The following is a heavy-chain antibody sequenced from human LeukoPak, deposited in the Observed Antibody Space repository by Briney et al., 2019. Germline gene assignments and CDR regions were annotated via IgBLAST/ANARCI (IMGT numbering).Heavy chain of an antibody. V-gene: IGHV3-74*01. CDR2: INSDGSST. CDR3: ARDLSGVAGYTYGRGIDY. Sequence: GGSLRLSCAASGFSFSSYHMHWARQAPGKGLVWVSRINSDGSSTSYADSVKGRFTISRDNAKNTLYLQMNSLRAEDTAVYYCARDLSGVAGYTYGRGIDYWGQGTLVTVSS. J-gene: IGHJ4*02. D-gene: IGHD5-18*01. CDR1: GFSFSSYH.